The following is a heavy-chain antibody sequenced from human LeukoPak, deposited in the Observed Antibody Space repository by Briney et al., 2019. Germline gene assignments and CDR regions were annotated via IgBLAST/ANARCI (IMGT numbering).Heavy chain of an antibody. Sequence: QPGGSLRLSCAASGFTFSSYWMSWVRQALGKGLEWVANIKQDGSEKYYVDSVKGRFTISRDNSKNTLYLQMNSLRAEDTAVYYCAKRIQLWLYFDYWGQGTLATVSS. CDR3: AKRIQLWLYFDY. V-gene: IGHV3-7*03. J-gene: IGHJ4*02. CDR1: GFTFSSYW. D-gene: IGHD5-18*01. CDR2: IKQDGSEK.